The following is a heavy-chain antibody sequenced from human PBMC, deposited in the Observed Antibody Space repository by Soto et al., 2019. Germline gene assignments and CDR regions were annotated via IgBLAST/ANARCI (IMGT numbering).Heavy chain of an antibody. V-gene: IGHV1-58*01. D-gene: IGHD3-3*01. CDR1: GITXNSSA. J-gene: IGHJ5*02. CDR2: IVVGSGNT. CDR3: ASEADFWSGYYRSFDP. Sequence: SXKVSCKAAGITXNSSAVKWVRRARGQRLEWIGWIVVGSGNTNYAQKFQERVTITRDMSTTTAYMELSSLRSEDTAVYYFASEADFWSGYYRSFDPWGQGTLVTVSS.